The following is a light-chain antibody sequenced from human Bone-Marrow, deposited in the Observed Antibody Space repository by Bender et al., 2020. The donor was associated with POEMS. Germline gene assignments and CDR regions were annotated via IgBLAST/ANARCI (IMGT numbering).Light chain of an antibody. CDR1: SSDVGDYNY. J-gene: IGLJ1*01. CDR3: FSYAGSYV. CDR2: DVD. Sequence: QSALTQPPSASGSPGQSVTISCTGTSSDVGDYNYVSWYQQHPGKAPKLMIYDVDKRPSGVPDRLSGSKSGNTASLTISGLQAEDEADYYCFSYAGSYVFGSGTKVTVL. V-gene: IGLV2-11*01.